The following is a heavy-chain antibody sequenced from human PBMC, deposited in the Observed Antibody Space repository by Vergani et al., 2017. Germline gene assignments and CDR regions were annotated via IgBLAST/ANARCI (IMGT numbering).Heavy chain of an antibody. J-gene: IGHJ4*02. CDR3: AKTDYDFWSGYLN. CDR1: GFTFDDYA. V-gene: IGHV3-9*01. Sequence: EVQLVESGGGLVQPGRSLRLSCAASGFTFDDYAMHWVRQAPGKGLEWVSGISWNSGSLGYADSVKGRFTIFRDNAKNSLYLQMNSLRAEDTALYYCAKTDYDFWSGYLNWGQGTLVTVSS. CDR2: ISWNSGSL. D-gene: IGHD3-3*01.